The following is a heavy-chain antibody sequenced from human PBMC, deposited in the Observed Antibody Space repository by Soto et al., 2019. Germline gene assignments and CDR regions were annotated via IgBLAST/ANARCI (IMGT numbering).Heavy chain of an antibody. CDR3: AKGEVGDY. Sequence: QVQLVESGGGVVQPGRSLRLSCAASGFTFSSYGMHWVRQAPSKGLEWVAVISYDGSNKYYADSVKGRFTISRDNSKNTLYLQMNSLRAEDTAVYYCAKGEVGDYWGQGTLVTVSS. D-gene: IGHD3-10*01. CDR2: ISYDGSNK. V-gene: IGHV3-30*18. J-gene: IGHJ4*02. CDR1: GFTFSSYG.